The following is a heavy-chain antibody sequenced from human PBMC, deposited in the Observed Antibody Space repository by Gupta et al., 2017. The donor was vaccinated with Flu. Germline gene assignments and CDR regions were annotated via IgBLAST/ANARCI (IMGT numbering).Heavy chain of an antibody. CDR2: ISSGSTTK. CDR3: AKGGDYGSGSYFGDY. CDR1: GFGFSTYE. V-gene: IGHV3-48*03. J-gene: IGHJ4*02. Sequence: VQLVESGGGLVQPGGSLRLSCAASGFGFSTYEMNWVRQAPGKGLEWISYISSGSTTKYYADSVKGRFTISRDNAKNALYLQMNSLRAEDTAVYYCAKGGDYGSGSYFGDYWGRGTLVSVSS. D-gene: IGHD3-10*01.